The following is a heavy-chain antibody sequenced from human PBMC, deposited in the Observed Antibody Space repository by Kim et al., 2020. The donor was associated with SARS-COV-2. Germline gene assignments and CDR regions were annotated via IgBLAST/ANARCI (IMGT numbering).Heavy chain of an antibody. Sequence: SQTLSLTCAVFGGSLSDYSWTWIRQRPGKGLEWIGEINHSGGTNYSPSLKSRVTMSIDTSKNQFSVRLRSVTAADTALYARGHTVVVPSPILGLGPIYYY. V-gene: IGHV4-34*01. J-gene: IGHJ6*01. CDR3: GHTVVVPSPILGLGPIYYY. CDR2: INHSGGT. D-gene: IGHD2-2*01. CDR1: GGSLSDYS.